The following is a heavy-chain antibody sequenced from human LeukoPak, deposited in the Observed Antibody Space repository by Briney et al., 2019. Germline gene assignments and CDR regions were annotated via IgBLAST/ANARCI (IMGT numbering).Heavy chain of an antibody. J-gene: IGHJ5*02. CDR3: ARGGITMVRGVNPNWFDP. D-gene: IGHD3-10*01. CDR2: IGPSDSYT. Sequence: GESLRISCKGSGYSFTSYWISWVRQMPGKGLEWMGRIGPSDSYTNYSPSFRGHVTISADKSISTAYLQWSSLKASDTAMYYCARGGITMVRGVNPNWFDPWGQGTLVTVSS. CDR1: GYSFTSYW. V-gene: IGHV5-10-1*01.